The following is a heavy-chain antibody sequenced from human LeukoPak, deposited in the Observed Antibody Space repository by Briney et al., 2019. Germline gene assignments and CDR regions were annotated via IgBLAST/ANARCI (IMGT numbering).Heavy chain of an antibody. V-gene: IGHV1-2*02. CDR1: GYTFTGYY. CDR3: ARVGLGYCSGGSCLNFDY. J-gene: IGHJ4*02. D-gene: IGHD2-15*01. Sequence: ASVKVSCKASGYTFTGYYMHWVRQAPGQGLERMGWINPNSGGTNYAQKFQGRVTMTRDTSISTAYMELSRLRSDDTAVYYCARVGLGYCSGGSCLNFDYWGQGTLVTVSS. CDR2: INPNSGGT.